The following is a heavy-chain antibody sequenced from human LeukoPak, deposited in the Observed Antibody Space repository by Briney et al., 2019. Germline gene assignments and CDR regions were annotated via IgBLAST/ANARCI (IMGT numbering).Heavy chain of an antibody. Sequence: PSETLSLTCTVSGGSISSSNYYWGWIRQPPGKGLEWIGRIYTSGSTNYNPSLKSRVTISVDTSKNQFSLKLSSVTAADTAVYYCARTYYDFWSGYPPTDYWGQGTLVTVSS. CDR2: IYTSGST. CDR3: ARTYYDFWSGYPPTDY. D-gene: IGHD3-3*01. J-gene: IGHJ4*02. V-gene: IGHV4-39*07. CDR1: GGSISSSNYY.